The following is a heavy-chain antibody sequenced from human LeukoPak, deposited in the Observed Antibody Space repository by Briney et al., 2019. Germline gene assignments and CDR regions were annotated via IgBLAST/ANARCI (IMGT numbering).Heavy chain of an antibody. D-gene: IGHD6-6*01. CDR3: ARVVAARPIDY. CDR1: GGTFSSYA. J-gene: IGHJ4*02. V-gene: IGHV1-2*02. Sequence: GASVKVSCKASGGTFSSYAISWVRQAPGQGLEWMGWINPNSGGTNYAQKFQGRVTMTRDTSISTAYMELSRLRSDDTAVYYCARVVAARPIDYWGQGTLVTASS. CDR2: INPNSGGT.